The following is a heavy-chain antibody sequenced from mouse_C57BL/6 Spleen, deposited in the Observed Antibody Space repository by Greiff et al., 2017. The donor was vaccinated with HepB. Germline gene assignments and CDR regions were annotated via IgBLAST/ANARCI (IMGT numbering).Heavy chain of an antibody. CDR1: GFTFSDYG. V-gene: IGHV5-17*01. Sequence: EVNVVESGGGLVKPGGSLKLSCAASGFTFSDYGLHWVRQAPEKGLEWVAYISSGSSTIYYADTVKGRFTISRDNAKNTLFLQMTSLRSEDTAMYYCARIYDGLYYAMDYWGQGTSVTVSS. CDR3: ARIYDGLYYAMDY. D-gene: IGHD2-3*01. CDR2: ISSGSSTI. J-gene: IGHJ4*01.